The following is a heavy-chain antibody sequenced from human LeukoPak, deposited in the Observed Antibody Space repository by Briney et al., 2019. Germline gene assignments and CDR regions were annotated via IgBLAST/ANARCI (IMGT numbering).Heavy chain of an antibody. CDR1: GYRFSAYW. CDR2: IYPDDSDT. J-gene: IGHJ3*01. D-gene: IGHD3-22*01. V-gene: IGHV5-51*01. CDR3: ARPNITSYYDSRGYDAFDV. Sequence: PGESLKIPCKGSGYRFSAYWIAWVRQMPGKGLEWMGIIYPDDSDTRYSPSFQGQVTISADKSVSTAYLQWRSLKASDTAMYYCARPNITSYYDSRGYDAFDVWGQGTMVTVSS.